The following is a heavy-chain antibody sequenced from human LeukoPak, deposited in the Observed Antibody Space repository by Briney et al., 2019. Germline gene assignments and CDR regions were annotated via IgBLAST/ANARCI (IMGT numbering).Heavy chain of an antibody. D-gene: IGHD3-9*01. V-gene: IGHV4-61*02. CDR3: ARERERYFDWLLENYYYYYMDV. CDR2: IYTSGST. Sequence: PSETLSLTCTVSGGSISSGSYYWSWIRQPAGTGLEWIGRIYTSGSTNYNPSLKSRVTISVDTSKNQFSLKLSSVTAADTAVYYCARERERYFDWLLENYYYYYMDVWGKGTTVTISS. J-gene: IGHJ6*03. CDR1: GGSISSGSYY.